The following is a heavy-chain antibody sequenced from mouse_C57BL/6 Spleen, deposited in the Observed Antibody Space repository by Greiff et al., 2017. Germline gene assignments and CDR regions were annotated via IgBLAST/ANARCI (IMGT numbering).Heavy chain of an antibody. D-gene: IGHD4-1*01. CDR1: GFTFSDYG. CDR2: ISSGSSTI. V-gene: IGHV5-17*01. CDR3: ASQTGTWFAY. J-gene: IGHJ3*01. Sequence: DVKLQESGGGLVKPGGSLKLSCAASGFTFSDYGMHWVRQAPEKGLEWVAYISSGSSTIYYADTVKGRFTISRDNAKNTLFLQMTSLRSEDTAMYYCASQTGTWFAYWGQGTLVTVSA.